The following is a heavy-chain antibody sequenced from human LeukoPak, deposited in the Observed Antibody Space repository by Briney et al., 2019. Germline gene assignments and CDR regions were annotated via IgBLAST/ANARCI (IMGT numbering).Heavy chain of an antibody. D-gene: IGHD3-16*02. V-gene: IGHV1-18*01. CDR1: GYNFTTYG. J-gene: IGHJ5*02. Sequence: ASVKVSCKASGYNFTTYGISWVRQAPGQRPEWMGWIIDYDGHARYSEKLKGRITLTTDRSTSTVYMELRSLTYDDTARYYCVREGIYLAFDPWGQGTLVTVSS. CDR3: VREGIYLAFDP. CDR2: IIDYDGHA.